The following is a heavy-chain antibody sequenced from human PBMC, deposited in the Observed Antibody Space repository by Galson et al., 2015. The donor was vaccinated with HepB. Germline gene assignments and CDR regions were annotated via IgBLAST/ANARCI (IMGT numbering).Heavy chain of an antibody. CDR1: GFTFSDYA. D-gene: IGHD1-1*01. CDR2: LSSNGGST. CDR3: ARERYSVINFDAFDS. V-gene: IGHV3-64*02. J-gene: IGHJ4*02. Sequence: SLRLSCAASGFTFSDYAMHWVRQAPGRGLEYVSGLSSNGGSTYYADSVKGRFTISRDNSKNTLYLQMGSLRAEDMAVYYCARERYSVINFDAFDSWGQGALVTVSS.